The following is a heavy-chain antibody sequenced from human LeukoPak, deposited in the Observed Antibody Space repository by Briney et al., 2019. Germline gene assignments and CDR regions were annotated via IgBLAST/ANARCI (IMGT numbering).Heavy chain of an antibody. J-gene: IGHJ4*02. Sequence: GGSLRLSCAASGYAFRGYPMYWVRQAPGKGLEWVAFISYEEGDELYADSVKGRFTISRDDSKSTLYLQMNSLRAEDTAVYYCAKGSGSYSILFDYWGQGTLVTVSS. CDR3: AKGSGSYSILFDY. CDR2: ISYEEGDE. CDR1: GYAFRGYP. V-gene: IGHV3-30*07. D-gene: IGHD1-26*01.